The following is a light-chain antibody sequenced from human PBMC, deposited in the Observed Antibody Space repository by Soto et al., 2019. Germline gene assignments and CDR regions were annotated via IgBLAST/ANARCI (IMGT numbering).Light chain of an antibody. CDR1: SSDVGGYNY. CDR2: DVS. J-gene: IGLJ1*01. V-gene: IGLV2-14*01. CDR3: SSYTSSSTLV. Sequence: QSALTQPASVSGSPGQSITISCTGTSSDVGGYNYVSWYQQHPGKAPKLMIYDVSNRPSGVSNRFSGSKSGNTASLTISGLQAEDEAEYYCSSYTSSSTLVFGTGPKVTVL.